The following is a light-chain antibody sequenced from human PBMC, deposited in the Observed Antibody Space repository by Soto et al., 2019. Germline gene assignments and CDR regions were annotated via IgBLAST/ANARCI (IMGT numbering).Light chain of an antibody. Sequence: QPASVSGSPGQSITISCTGTSSDVGAYNYVSWYQQDPGKAPKLMIYEITNRPSGVSNRFSGSKSGNTASLTISGLQAEDEGDYYCSSYTTNNLYIFGSGTKLTVL. CDR3: SSYTTNNLYI. CDR1: SSDVGAYNY. V-gene: IGLV2-14*01. J-gene: IGLJ1*01. CDR2: EIT.